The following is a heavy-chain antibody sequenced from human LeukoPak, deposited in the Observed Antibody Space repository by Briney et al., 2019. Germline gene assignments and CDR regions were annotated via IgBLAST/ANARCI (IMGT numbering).Heavy chain of an antibody. CDR2: INPSGGST. V-gene: IGHV1-46*01. Sequence: ASVKVSCKASGYTFTSYYMHWVRQAPGQGLEWMGIINPSGGSTSYAQKFQGRVTITADKSTSTAYMELSSLRSEDTAVYYCARDGGSSSQYFQHWGQGTLVTVSS. CDR3: ARDGGSSSQYFQH. CDR1: GYTFTSYY. J-gene: IGHJ1*01. D-gene: IGHD6-13*01.